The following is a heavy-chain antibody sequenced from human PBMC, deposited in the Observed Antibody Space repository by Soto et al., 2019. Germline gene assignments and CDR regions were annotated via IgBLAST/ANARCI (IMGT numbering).Heavy chain of an antibody. CDR1: GYTVTGDY. Sequence: ASVKVSCKSSGYTVTGDYVQWVRQAPGGGLEWMGWINPNTGGTTYAQKFQGRVTMTRDTSISTAYMELSSLTSDDTAVYYCASDGADTGMANYYYGTDVWGKGTTVTVSS. CDR2: INPNTGGT. D-gene: IGHD5-18*01. J-gene: IGHJ6*04. CDR3: ASDGADTGMANYYYGTDV. V-gene: IGHV1-2*02.